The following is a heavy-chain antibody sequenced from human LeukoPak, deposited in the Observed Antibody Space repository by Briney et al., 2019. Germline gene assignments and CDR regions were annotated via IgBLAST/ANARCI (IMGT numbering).Heavy chain of an antibody. CDR3: AKDWAWGWFDP. CDR2: IGPSGTRT. D-gene: IGHD3-16*01. CDR1: GFTFSKHG. J-gene: IGHJ5*02. Sequence: GGSLRLSCEASGFTFSKHGMNWVRQAPGMGLEWVSGIGPSGTRTYYAGSVKGRFAISRDNSRNTVYLQMNSLRADDTAVYYCAKDWAWGWFDPWGQGTLVTVSS. V-gene: IGHV3-23*01.